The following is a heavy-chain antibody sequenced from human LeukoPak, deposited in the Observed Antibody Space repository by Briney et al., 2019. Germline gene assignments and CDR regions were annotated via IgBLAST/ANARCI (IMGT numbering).Heavy chain of an antibody. CDR2: ISGSGGGT. Sequence: PGGSLRLSCAASGFTFSTYAMSWVRQAAGKGLEWVSLISGSGGGTYYADSVKGRFTISRDNSKNTLYLQMNSLRAEDTAVYYCARGTDYDYYYYGMDVWGQGTTVTVSS. V-gene: IGHV3-23*01. CDR3: ARGTDYDYYYYGMDV. J-gene: IGHJ6*02. CDR1: GFTFSTYA. D-gene: IGHD4-17*01.